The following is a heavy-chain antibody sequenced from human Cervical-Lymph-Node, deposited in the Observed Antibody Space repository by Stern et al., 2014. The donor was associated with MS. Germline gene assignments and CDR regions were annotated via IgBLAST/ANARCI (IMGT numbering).Heavy chain of an antibody. CDR3: AREKSDCSGGSCFSSLDY. J-gene: IGHJ4*02. CDR1: GDTFSSHA. Sequence: QVQLVESGAEVKKPGSSVKVSCKASGDTFSSHAISWVRQGPGQGLERMGWIIPSLGTTEYAQKLQGRFTIDADESTSTAYMKLSSLTPDDTAIYYCAREKSDCSGGSCFSSLDYWGQGTLVTVSS. V-gene: IGHV1-69*01. D-gene: IGHD2-15*01. CDR2: IIPSLGTT.